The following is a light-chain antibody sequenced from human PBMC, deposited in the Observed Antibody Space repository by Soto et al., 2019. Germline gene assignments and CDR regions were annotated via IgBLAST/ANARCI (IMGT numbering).Light chain of an antibody. J-gene: IGKJ1*01. CDR1: QSVSSNY. CDR2: GAS. V-gene: IGKV3D-20*01. CDR3: QQYSIYSPWT. Sequence: EIVLTQSPATLSLSPGERAALSCGASQSVSSNYLAWYQQKPGLAPRLLIYGASTRATGIPARFSGSGSGTEFTLTISSLQPDDFATYYCQQYSIYSPWTFGQGTKVDIK.